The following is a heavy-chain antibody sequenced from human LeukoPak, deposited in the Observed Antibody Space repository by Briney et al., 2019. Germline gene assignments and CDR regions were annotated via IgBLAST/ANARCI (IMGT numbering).Heavy chain of an antibody. V-gene: IGHV1-46*01. Sequence: ASVKVSCKASGYTFTSYYMHWVRQAPGQGLEWMGIINPSGGSTSYAQKFQGRVTMTRDTSTSTVYMELSSLRSEDTAVYYCARDKSDDILTGYYNVPWFDPWGQGTLVTVSS. J-gene: IGHJ5*02. D-gene: IGHD3-9*01. CDR2: INPSGGST. CDR3: ARDKSDDILTGYYNVPWFDP. CDR1: GYTFTSYY.